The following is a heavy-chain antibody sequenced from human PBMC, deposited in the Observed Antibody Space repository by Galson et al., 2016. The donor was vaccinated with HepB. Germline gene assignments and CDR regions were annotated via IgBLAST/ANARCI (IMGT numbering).Heavy chain of an antibody. CDR1: GFIFSDAY. CDR2: ILNKGGTYTT. J-gene: IGHJ3*02. CDR3: ARDSSHYAFDI. D-gene: IGHD6-6*01. Sequence: SLRLSCAASGFIFSDAYMDWFRQAPGKGLEWVARILNKGGTYTTYYAASVGSRFIISRDDSENSLYLQMNSLKTEDTAVYYCARDSSHYAFDIWGQGTMDTVSS. V-gene: IGHV3-72*01.